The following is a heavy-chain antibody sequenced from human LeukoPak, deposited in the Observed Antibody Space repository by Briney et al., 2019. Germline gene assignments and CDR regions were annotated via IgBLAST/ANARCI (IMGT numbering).Heavy chain of an antibody. CDR2: INHSGST. J-gene: IGHJ4*02. D-gene: IGHD3-22*01. Sequence: SETLSLTCAVYGGSFSGYYWSWIRQPPGKGLEWIGEINHSGSTNYNPSLKSRVTISVDTSKNQFSLKLSSATAADTAVYYCARAMYYYDSSGYYYPAFDYWGQGTLVTVSS. CDR1: GGSFSGYY. V-gene: IGHV4-34*01. CDR3: ARAMYYYDSSGYYYPAFDY.